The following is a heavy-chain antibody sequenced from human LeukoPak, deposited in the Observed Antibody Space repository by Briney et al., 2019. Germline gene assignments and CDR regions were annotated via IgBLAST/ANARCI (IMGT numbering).Heavy chain of an antibody. V-gene: IGHV3-7*01. CDR3: ARVTPIFGVLKYYYYMDV. D-gene: IGHD3-3*01. Sequence: PGGSLRLSCAASGFTFSRNWMSWVRQAPGKGLEWVANIKEDGSEKYYVDSVKGRLTISRDNAKNSLYLQMNSLRAEDTAVYYCARVTPIFGVLKYYYYMDVWGKGTTVTVSS. J-gene: IGHJ6*03. CDR2: IKEDGSEK. CDR1: GFTFSRNW.